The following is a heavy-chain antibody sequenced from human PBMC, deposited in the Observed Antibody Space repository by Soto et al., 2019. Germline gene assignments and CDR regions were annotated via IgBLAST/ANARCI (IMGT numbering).Heavy chain of an antibody. CDR3: AGSITIFGVVIIIGPFDY. Sequence: TSETLSLTCTVSGGSISSSSYYWGWIRQPPGKGLEWIGSIYYSGSTYYNPSLKSRVTISVDTSKSQFSLKLSSVTAADTAVYYFAGSITIFGVVIIIGPFDYWGQGTLVTVSS. V-gene: IGHV4-39*01. D-gene: IGHD3-3*01. CDR2: IYYSGST. CDR1: GGSISSSSYY. J-gene: IGHJ4*02.